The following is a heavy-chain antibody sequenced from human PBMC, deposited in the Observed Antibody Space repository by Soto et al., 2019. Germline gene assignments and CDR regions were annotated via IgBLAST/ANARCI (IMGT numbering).Heavy chain of an antibody. V-gene: IGHV1-2*04. CDR2: INPNSGGT. CDR1: GYTFTGYY. D-gene: IGHD3-9*01. CDR3: AREWVGYYDILTGRPGAFDI. J-gene: IGHJ3*02. Sequence: RASVKVSCKASGYTFTGYYMHWVRQAPGQGLEWMGWINPNSGGTNYAQKFQGWVTMTRDTSISTAYMELSRLRSDDTAVYYCAREWVGYYDILTGRPGAFDIWGQGTMVTVSS.